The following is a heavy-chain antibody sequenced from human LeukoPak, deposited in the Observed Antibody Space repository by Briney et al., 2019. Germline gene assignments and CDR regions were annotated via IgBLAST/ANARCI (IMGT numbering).Heavy chain of an antibody. CDR3: ASLYDSSGYDAFDI. Sequence: GGSLRLSCAASGFTFDDYGMSWVRQAPGKGLEWVSGINWNGGSTGYADSVKGRFTISRDNAKNSLYLQMNSLRAEDTALYYCASLYDSSGYDAFDIWGQGTVVTVSS. CDR1: GFTFDDYG. CDR2: INWNGGST. J-gene: IGHJ3*02. D-gene: IGHD3-22*01. V-gene: IGHV3-20*04.